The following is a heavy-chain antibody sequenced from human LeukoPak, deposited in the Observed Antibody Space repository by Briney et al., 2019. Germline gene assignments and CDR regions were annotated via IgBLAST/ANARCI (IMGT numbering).Heavy chain of an antibody. CDR3: ARDGGETAMVPDAFDI. Sequence: SETLSLTCTVSGGSISSSSYYWGWIRQPPGKGLEWIGSIYYSGSTYYNPSLKSRVTISVDTSKNQFSLKLSSVTAADTAVYYCARDGGETAMVPDAFDIWGQGTMVTVSS. D-gene: IGHD5-18*01. V-gene: IGHV4-39*07. CDR2: IYYSGST. J-gene: IGHJ3*02. CDR1: GGSISSSSYY.